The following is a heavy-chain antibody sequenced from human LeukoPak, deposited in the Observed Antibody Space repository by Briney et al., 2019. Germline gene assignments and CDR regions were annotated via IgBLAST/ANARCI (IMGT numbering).Heavy chain of an antibody. J-gene: IGHJ4*02. CDR2: VTHSGSI. CDR1: GGSFTAYY. D-gene: IGHD3-10*01. V-gene: IGHV4-34*01. Sequence: PSETLSLTCTGNGGSFTAYYWSWIRQSPGKGLEWIGEVTHSGSINYNPSLKSRVTISLDTSNTQLSLRLSSVTAADTAVYYCARLRPGAYYFDYWGQGTLVTVSS. CDR3: ARLRPGAYYFDY.